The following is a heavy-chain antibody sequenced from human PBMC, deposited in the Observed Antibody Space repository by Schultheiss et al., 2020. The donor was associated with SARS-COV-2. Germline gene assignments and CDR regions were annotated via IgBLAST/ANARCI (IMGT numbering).Heavy chain of an antibody. Sequence: SVKVSCKASGGTFSSYAISWVRQAPGQGLEWMGGIIPNFGTANYAQKFQGRVTITTDESTSTAYMELSSLRSDDTAVYYCARYPPTVVTQYYFDYWGQGTLVTVSS. CDR1: GGTFSSYA. CDR2: IIPNFGTA. V-gene: IGHV1-69*05. J-gene: IGHJ4*02. CDR3: ARYPPTVVTQYYFDY. D-gene: IGHD4-23*01.